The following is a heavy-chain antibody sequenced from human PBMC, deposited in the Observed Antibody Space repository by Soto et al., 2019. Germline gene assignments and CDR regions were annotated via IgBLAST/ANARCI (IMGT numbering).Heavy chain of an antibody. Sequence: SDTLSLTCTVAGGSISSYYWSWIRQPPGKGLEWIGYIYYSGSTNYNPSLKSRVTISVDTSKNQFSLKLSSVTAADTAVYYCVEGVRLGELSRWGQGTKVTVS. J-gene: IGHJ4*02. D-gene: IGHD3-16*01. CDR2: IYYSGST. CDR3: VEGVRLGELSR. V-gene: IGHV4-59*07. CDR1: GGSISSYY.